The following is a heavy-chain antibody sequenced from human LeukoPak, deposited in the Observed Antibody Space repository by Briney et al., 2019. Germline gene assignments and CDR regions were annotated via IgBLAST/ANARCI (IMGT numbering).Heavy chain of an antibody. CDR2: IYSGGST. D-gene: IGHD2-21*02. V-gene: IGHV3-66*01. Sequence: PGGSLRLSCAASGFTVSSNYMSWVRQAPGKRLEWVSVIYSGGSTYYADSVKGRFTISRDNSKNTLYLQMNSLRAEDTAVYYCARETPLTASASWGQGTLVTVSS. CDR1: GFTVSSNY. J-gene: IGHJ5*02. CDR3: ARETPLTASAS.